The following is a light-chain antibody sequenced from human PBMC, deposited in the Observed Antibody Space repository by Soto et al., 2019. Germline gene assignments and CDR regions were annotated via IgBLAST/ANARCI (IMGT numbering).Light chain of an antibody. CDR3: SSYTSSSSLV. V-gene: IGLV2-14*01. CDR2: EVS. CDR1: SSDVGGYNY. J-gene: IGLJ2*01. Sequence: ALTQPASVSGSPGQSITISCTGTSSDVGGYNYVSWYQQHPGKAPKLMIYEVSNRPSGVSNRFSGSKSGNMASLTISGLQAEDEADYYCSSYTSSSSLVFGGGTKVTVL.